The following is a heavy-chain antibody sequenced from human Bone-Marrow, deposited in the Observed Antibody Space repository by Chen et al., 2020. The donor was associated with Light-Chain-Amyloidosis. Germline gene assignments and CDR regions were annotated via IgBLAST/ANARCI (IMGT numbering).Heavy chain of an antibody. CDR1: GFTFSSYA. D-gene: IGHD3-22*01. V-gene: IGHV3-23*04. CDR2: ISGSGGST. J-gene: IGHJ3*02. Sequence: EVQLVESGGGLVQPGGSLRLSCAASGFTFSSYAMSWVRQAPGKGLEWVSAISGSGGSTYYADSVKGRFTISRDNSKNTLYLQMNSLRAEDTAVYYCAKAYYYDSSAMDDDAFDIWGQGTMVTVSS. CDR3: AKAYYYDSSAMDDDAFDI.